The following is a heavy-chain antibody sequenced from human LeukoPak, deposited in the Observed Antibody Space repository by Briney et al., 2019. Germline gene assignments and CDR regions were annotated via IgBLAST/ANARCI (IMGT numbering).Heavy chain of an antibody. D-gene: IGHD2-2*01. CDR1: GGSISSYY. CDR2: IYYSGST. J-gene: IGHJ5*02. CDR3: ARDRDRYCSSTSCPVT. Sequence: KSSETLSLTCTVSGGSISSYYWSWIRQPPGKGLEWIGYIYYSGSTNYNPSLKSRVTISVDTSKNQFSLKLSSVTAADTAVYYCARDRDRYCSSTSCPVTWGQGTLVTVSS. V-gene: IGHV4-59*12.